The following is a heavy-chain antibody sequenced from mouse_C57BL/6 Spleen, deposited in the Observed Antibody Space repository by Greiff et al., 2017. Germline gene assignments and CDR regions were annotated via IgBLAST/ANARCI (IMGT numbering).Heavy chain of an antibody. CDR3: ARSGTTVVARYFDV. J-gene: IGHJ1*03. Sequence: QVQLQQSGAELVRPGTSVKVSCKASGYAFTNYLTEWVKQRPGQGLEWIGVINPGSGGTNYNEKFKGKATLTADKSSSTAYMQLSSLTSEDSAVYFCARSGTTVVARYFDVWGTGTTVTVSS. D-gene: IGHD1-1*01. CDR2: INPGSGGT. CDR1: GYAFTNYL. V-gene: IGHV1-54*01.